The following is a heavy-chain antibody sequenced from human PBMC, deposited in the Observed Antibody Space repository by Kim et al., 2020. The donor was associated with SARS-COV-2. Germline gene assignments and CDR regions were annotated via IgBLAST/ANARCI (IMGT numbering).Heavy chain of an antibody. CDR3: ARVQGITGTTVDY. Sequence: SETLSLTCTVSGGSISSYYWSWIRQPPGKGLEWIGYIYYSGSTNYNPSLKSRVTISVDTSKNQFSLKLSSVTAVDTAVYYCARVQGITGTTVDYWGQGTLVTVSS. CDR2: IYYSGST. J-gene: IGHJ4*02. CDR1: GGSISSYY. V-gene: IGHV4-59*01. D-gene: IGHD1-7*01.